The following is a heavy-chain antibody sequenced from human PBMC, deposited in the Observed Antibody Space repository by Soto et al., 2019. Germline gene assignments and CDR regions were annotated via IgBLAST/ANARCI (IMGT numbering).Heavy chain of an antibody. V-gene: IGHV1-18*01. J-gene: IGHJ3*02. Sequence: ASVKVSCKASGYTFTSYGISWVRQAPGQGLEWMGWISAYNGNTNYAQKLQGRVTMTTDTSTSTAYMGLRSLRSDDTAVYYCARVAVVGATGGAFDIWGQGTMVTVSS. CDR2: ISAYNGNT. CDR1: GYTFTSYG. CDR3: ARVAVVGATGGAFDI. D-gene: IGHD1-26*01.